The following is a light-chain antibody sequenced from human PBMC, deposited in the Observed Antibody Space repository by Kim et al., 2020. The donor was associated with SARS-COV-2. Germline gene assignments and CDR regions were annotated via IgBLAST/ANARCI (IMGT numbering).Light chain of an antibody. V-gene: IGKV1-33*01. J-gene: IGKJ4*01. CDR3: HQYSNLPLT. CDR1: QDINTY. CDR2: DAS. Sequence: DIQMTQSPSSLSASVGDRVTITCQASQDINTYLNWYQQKPGKAPDLLISDASSLETGVPSRFSGSGSGTDFTLTISSLKPEDLATYYCHQYSNLPLTFGGGTKLEI.